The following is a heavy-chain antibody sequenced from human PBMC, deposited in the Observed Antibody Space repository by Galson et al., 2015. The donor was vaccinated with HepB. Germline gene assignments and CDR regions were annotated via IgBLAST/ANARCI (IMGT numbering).Heavy chain of an antibody. Sequence: SLRLSCAASGFTFSNYWMTWVRQAPGKGLEWVANLNQDGSYKYDVDSVKGRFTIHRDNAKNSLYLQMNGLRVDDTAIYYCARIGYSSSSWDYWGQGTLVTVSS. D-gene: IGHD6-13*01. V-gene: IGHV3-7*03. CDR3: ARIGYSSSSWDY. J-gene: IGHJ4*02. CDR1: GFTFSNYW. CDR2: LNQDGSYK.